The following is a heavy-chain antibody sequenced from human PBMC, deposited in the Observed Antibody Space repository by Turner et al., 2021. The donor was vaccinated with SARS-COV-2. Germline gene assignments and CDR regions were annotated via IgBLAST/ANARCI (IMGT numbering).Heavy chain of an antibody. D-gene: IGHD2-8*01. Sequence: QVQLVASGGGVVQPGRSLRLSCAASGFTFSSYGMHWVRQAPGKGLEWVAVIWYDGSNKYYADSVKGRFTISRDNSKNTLYLQMNSLTAEDTAVYYCARDPNAGYYYMDVWGKGTTVTVSS. CDR1: GFTFSSYG. V-gene: IGHV3-33*01. J-gene: IGHJ6*03. CDR2: IWYDGSNK. CDR3: ARDPNAGYYYMDV.